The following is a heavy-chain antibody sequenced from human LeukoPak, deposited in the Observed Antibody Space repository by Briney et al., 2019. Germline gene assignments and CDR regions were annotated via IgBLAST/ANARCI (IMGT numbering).Heavy chain of an antibody. D-gene: IGHD2-15*01. CDR2: IIPILGIA. Sequence: SVKVSCKASGGTFSSYAMSWVRQAPGQGLEWMGRIIPILGIANYAQKFQGRVTITADKSTSTAYMELSSLRSEDTAVYYCARALYCSGGSCYQVYNWFDPWGQGTLVTVSS. CDR1: GGTFSSYA. CDR3: ARALYCSGGSCYQVYNWFDP. J-gene: IGHJ5*02. V-gene: IGHV1-69*04.